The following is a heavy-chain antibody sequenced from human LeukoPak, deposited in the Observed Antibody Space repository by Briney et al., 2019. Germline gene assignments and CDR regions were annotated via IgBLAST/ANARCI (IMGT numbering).Heavy chain of an antibody. J-gene: IGHJ4*02. Sequence: GGSLRLSCAASGFTFSSYSMNWVRQAPGKGLEWVSSISSSSSYIYYADSVKGRFTISRDNAKNSLYLQMNSLRAEDTAVYYCARDPMYYDILTGYSPYYFDYWGQGTLVTVSS. CDR3: ARDPMYYDILTGYSPYYFDY. V-gene: IGHV3-21*01. CDR1: GFTFSSYS. D-gene: IGHD3-9*01. CDR2: ISSSSSYI.